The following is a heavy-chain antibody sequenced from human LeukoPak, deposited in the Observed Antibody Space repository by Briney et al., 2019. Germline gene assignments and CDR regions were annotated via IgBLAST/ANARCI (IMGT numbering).Heavy chain of an antibody. CDR2: IYSGGST. Sequence: GGSLRLSCAASGFTVSSNYMSWVRQAPGKGLEWVSVIYSGGSTYYADSVKGRFTIFRDNSKNTLYLQMNSLRAEDTAVYYCAREGDYGDYGVYWGQGTLVTVSS. CDR1: GFTVSSNY. J-gene: IGHJ4*02. V-gene: IGHV3-53*05. D-gene: IGHD4-17*01. CDR3: AREGDYGDYGVY.